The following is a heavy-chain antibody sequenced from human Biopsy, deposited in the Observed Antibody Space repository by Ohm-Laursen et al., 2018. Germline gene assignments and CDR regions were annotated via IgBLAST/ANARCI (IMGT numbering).Heavy chain of an antibody. CDR1: EYTVTDYY. V-gene: IGHV1-2*02. Sequence: GASVKVSCKASEYTVTDYYVHWVRQAPGQGFEWMGWINPKSGVANHAQNFQGRVSMTRDTSISTVYLELSGLRSDDTAVYYCAQEGRHCSGGRCYGTGVGDVWGQGTTVTVSS. CDR3: AQEGRHCSGGRCYGTGVGDV. CDR2: INPKSGVA. D-gene: IGHD2-15*01. J-gene: IGHJ6*02.